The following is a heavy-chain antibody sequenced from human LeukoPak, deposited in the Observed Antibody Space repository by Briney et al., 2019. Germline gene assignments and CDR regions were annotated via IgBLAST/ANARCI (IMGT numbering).Heavy chain of an antibody. CDR1: GGSFSGYY. J-gene: IGHJ4*02. CDR2: INHSGST. Sequence: SETLSLTCAVYGGSFSGYYWSWIRQPPGRGLEWIGEINHSGSTNYNPSLKSRVTISVDTSKDQFSLKLSSVTAADTAVYYCARAGFGLAPHRGTPFDYWGQGTLVTVSS. D-gene: IGHD3-10*01. V-gene: IGHV4-34*01. CDR3: ARAGFGLAPHRGTPFDY.